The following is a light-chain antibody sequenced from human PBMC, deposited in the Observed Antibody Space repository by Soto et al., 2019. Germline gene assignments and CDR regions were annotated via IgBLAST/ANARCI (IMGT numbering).Light chain of an antibody. CDR1: SSDVGTYNL. CDR3: SSYGGTSTFPYV. Sequence: QSALAQPASVSGSPEQSITISCTGTSSDVGTYNLDSWYQQHPGKAPKLIIYEVTERPSGISNRFSGSKFGNTASLTISGLMPAEAADHYSSSYGGTSTFPYVFGTGTKVTVL. V-gene: IGLV2-23*02. CDR2: EVT. J-gene: IGLJ1*01.